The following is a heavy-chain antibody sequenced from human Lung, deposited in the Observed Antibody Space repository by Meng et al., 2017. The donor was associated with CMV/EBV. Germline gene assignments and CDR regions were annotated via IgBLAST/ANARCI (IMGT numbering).Heavy chain of an antibody. CDR1: GGTFSSYA. D-gene: IGHD3-3*01. CDR3: ARDRPITIFGVVQSQWFDP. CDR2: IIPIFGTA. Sequence: SXXVSXKASGGTFSSYAISWVRQAPGQGLEWMGGIIPIFGTANYAQKFQGRVTITTDESTSTAYMELSSLRSEDTAVYYCARDRPITIFGVVQSQWFDPWXPGNLV. V-gene: IGHV1-69*05. J-gene: IGHJ5*02.